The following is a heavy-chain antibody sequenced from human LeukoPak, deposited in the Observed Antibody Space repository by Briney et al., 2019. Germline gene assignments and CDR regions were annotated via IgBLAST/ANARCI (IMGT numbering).Heavy chain of an antibody. CDR3: ARTYCSGGTCYLTELH. V-gene: IGHV1-46*01. J-gene: IGHJ4*02. D-gene: IGHD2-15*01. CDR2: INPSAGST. CDR1: GYTFTSYY. Sequence: GASVKVSCKASGYTFTSYYIHWVRQAPGQGLEWMGIINPSAGSTSYAQKFQGRAAMTRDTSTSTVYMELSSLRSEDTAVYYCARTYCSGGTCYLTELHWGQGTLVTVSS.